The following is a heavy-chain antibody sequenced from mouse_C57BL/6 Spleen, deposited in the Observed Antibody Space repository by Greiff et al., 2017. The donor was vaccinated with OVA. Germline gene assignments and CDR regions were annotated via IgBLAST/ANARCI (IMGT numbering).Heavy chain of an antibody. CDR3: ARALTGTFDD. CDR2: INPSTGGT. J-gene: IGHJ2*01. D-gene: IGHD4-1*01. CDR1: GYSFTGYY. V-gene: IGHV1-42*01. Sequence: VQLQQSGPELVKPGASVKISCKASGYSFTGYYMNWVKQSPEKSLEWIGEINPSTGGTTYNQKFKAKATLTVDKSSSTAYMQLKSLTSEDSAVYYCARALTGTFDDWGQGTTLTVSS.